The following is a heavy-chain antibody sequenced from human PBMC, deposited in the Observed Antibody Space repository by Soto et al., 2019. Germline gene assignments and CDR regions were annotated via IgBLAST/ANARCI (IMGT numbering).Heavy chain of an antibody. CDR2: IHYSGST. CDR3: ARDVGGYDFWSGYSPNNWFDP. D-gene: IGHD3-3*01. CDR1: GGSISSYY. J-gene: IGHJ5*02. V-gene: IGHV4-59*01. Sequence: TSETLSLTCTVSGGSISSYYWSWIRQPPGKGLEWIGYIHYSGSTNYNPSLKSRVTISVDTSKNQFSLKLSSVTAADTAVYYCARDVGGYDFWSGYSPNNWFDPWGQGTLVTVSS.